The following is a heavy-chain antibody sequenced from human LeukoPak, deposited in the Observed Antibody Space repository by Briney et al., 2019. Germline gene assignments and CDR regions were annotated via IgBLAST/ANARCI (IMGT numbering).Heavy chain of an antibody. CDR1: GGSISTGGYY. J-gene: IGHJ4*02. CDR3: ARGNDFWSGYYNGYFDY. CDR2: IYTSGST. Sequence: SQTLSLTYTVSGGSISTGGYYWSWIRQPAGKGLEWIGRIYTSGSTNYNPSLKSRVTMSVDTSKNQFSLKLSSVTAADTAVYYCARGNDFWSGYYNGYFDYWGQGTLVTVSS. D-gene: IGHD3-3*01. V-gene: IGHV4-61*02.